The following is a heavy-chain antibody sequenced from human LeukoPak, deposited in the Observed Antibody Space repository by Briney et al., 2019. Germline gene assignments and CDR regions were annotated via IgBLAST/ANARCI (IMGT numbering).Heavy chain of an antibody. V-gene: IGHV3-23*01. CDR2: ISGSGGST. J-gene: IGHJ4*02. Sequence: PGGSLRLFCAASGFAFSTYAMSWVRQAPGKGLERVSGISGSGGSTYYADSVKGRFTISRDNSKNTLYLQMNSLIAGDTAIYYCAKNRALHEIDYWGQGTLVTVSS. CDR3: AKNRALHEIDY. CDR1: GFAFSTYA. D-gene: IGHD2-21*01.